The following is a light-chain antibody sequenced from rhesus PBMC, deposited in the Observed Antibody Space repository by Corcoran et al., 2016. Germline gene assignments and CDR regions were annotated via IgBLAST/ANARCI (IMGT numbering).Light chain of an antibody. J-gene: IGKJ1*01. CDR1: ENVNNY. Sequence: DIQMTQSPSSLSASVGDRVTITCRASENVNNYLHWYQQKPGKAPKLLINAASTLQSGVPSRFSGNGSGTDYTFTISSLQPEDVAAYYCQHSYGTPRTFGQGTKVEIK. CDR2: AAS. CDR3: QHSYGTPRT. V-gene: IGKV1-74*01.